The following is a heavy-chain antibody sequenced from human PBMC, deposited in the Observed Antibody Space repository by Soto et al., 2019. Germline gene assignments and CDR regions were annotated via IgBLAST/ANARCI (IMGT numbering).Heavy chain of an antibody. CDR3: AKEGGGLGYCSGGSCYEAS. CDR2: ISGSAVST. D-gene: IGHD2-15*01. Sequence: GSLRLSCAASGFTFSSYAMNWVRQAPGKGLEWVSAISGSAVSTYYADSVKGRFTISRDNSKNTLYLQMNSLRAEDTAVYYCAKEGGGLGYCSGGSCYEASWGQGTLVTVSS. CDR1: GFTFSSYA. V-gene: IGHV3-23*01. J-gene: IGHJ5*02.